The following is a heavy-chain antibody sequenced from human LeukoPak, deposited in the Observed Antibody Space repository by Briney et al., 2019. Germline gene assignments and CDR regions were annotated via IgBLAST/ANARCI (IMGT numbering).Heavy chain of an antibody. CDR1: GFTFSSYA. D-gene: IGHD1-26*01. CDR3: ARENAMGGATGWFDP. CDR2: ISYDGSNK. V-gene: IGHV3-30*01. J-gene: IGHJ5*02. Sequence: GGSLRLSCAASGFTFSSYAMHWVRQAPGKGLEWVAVISYDGSNKYYADSVKGRFTISRDNSKNTLYLQMNSLRAEDTAVYYCARENAMGGATGWFDPWGQGTLVTVSS.